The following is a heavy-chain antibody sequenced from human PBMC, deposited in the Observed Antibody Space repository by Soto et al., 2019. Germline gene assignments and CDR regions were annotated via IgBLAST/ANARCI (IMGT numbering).Heavy chain of an antibody. CDR3: AIVVVTAMDY. CDR2: IYYSGST. J-gene: IGHJ4*02. CDR1: GGSISSSSYY. V-gene: IGHV4-39*01. Sequence: PSETLSLTCTVSGGSISSSSYYWGWIRQPPGKGLEWIGSIYYSGSTYYNPSLKSRVTISVDTSKNQFSLKLSSVTAADTAVYYCAIVVVTAMDYWGQGTLVTVSS. D-gene: IGHD2-21*02.